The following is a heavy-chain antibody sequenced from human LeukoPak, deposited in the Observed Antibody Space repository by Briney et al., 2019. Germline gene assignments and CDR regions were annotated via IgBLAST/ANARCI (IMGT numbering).Heavy chain of an antibody. J-gene: IGHJ4*02. CDR2: IIPIFGTA. CDR1: GGTFSSYA. CDR3: ARGAYSGSSENFDY. Sequence: GSSVKVSCKASGGTFSSYAISWVRQAPGQGLEWMGGIIPIFGTANYAQKFQGRVTMTRNTSISTAYMELSSLRSEDTAVYYCARGAYSGSSENFDYWGQGTLVTISS. D-gene: IGHD1-26*01. V-gene: IGHV1-69*05.